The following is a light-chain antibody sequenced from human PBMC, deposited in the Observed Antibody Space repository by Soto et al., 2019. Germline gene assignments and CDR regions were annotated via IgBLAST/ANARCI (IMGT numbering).Light chain of an antibody. CDR2: GAS. Sequence: LVMTQSPATLSVSPGERAILSCRASQSVSSNLAWYQQKPGQAPRLLIYGASTRATGVPDRFSGTGSGTEFTLTISSLKSEDYAVYYCQQYKSWPPITFGQGTRLEIK. V-gene: IGKV3-15*01. CDR3: QQYKSWPPIT. CDR1: QSVSSN. J-gene: IGKJ5*01.